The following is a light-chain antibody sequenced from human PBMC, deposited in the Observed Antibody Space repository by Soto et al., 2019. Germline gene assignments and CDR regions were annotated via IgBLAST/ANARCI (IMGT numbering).Light chain of an antibody. V-gene: IGLV2-14*01. CDR2: DLN. CDR3: CSYTSSNTFV. Sequence: QSVLTQPASVSGSPGQSITISALGTTGALGGYNYVSWYQQHPGKVPKMMIYDLNNRPSGVSNRFSGSKSGNTASLTISGLQAEDEADYYCCSYTSSNTFVFGTGTKVTVL. CDR1: TGALGGYNY. J-gene: IGLJ1*01.